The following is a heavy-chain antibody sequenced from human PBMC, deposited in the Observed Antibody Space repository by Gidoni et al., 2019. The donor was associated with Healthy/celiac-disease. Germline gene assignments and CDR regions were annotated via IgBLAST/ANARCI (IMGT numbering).Heavy chain of an antibody. CDR1: GGSIISYY. CDR2: IYYSGST. J-gene: IGHJ6*03. CDR3: ASIPSGYSYGPYYYYYMDV. D-gene: IGHD5-18*01. V-gene: IGHV4-59*08. Sequence: QVQLQESGPGLVKPSETLSLTFTVSGGSIISYYWSWIRQPPGKGLEWIGYIYYSGSTNYNPSLKSRVTISVDTSKNQFSLKLSSVTAADTAVYYCASIPSGYSYGPYYYYYMDVWGKGTTVTVSS.